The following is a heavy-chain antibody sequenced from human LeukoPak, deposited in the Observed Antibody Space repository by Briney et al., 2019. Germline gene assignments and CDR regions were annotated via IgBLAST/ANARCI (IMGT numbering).Heavy chain of an antibody. CDR1: GYTFTSYD. CDR3: ARLGGGYYDGSLDC. V-gene: IGHV1-8*03. CDR2: MNPNSGNT. Sequence: ASVKVSCKASGYTFTSYDINWVRQATGQGLEWMGWMNPNSGNTGYAQKFQGRVTITRNTSISTAYMELSSLKSEDTAVYYCARLGGGYYDGSLDCWGQGTLVTVSS. D-gene: IGHD3-22*01. J-gene: IGHJ4*02.